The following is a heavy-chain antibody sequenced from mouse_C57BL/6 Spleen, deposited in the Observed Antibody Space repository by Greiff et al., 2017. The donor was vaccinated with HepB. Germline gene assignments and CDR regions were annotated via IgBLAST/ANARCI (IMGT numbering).Heavy chain of an antibody. CDR3: APITTVVAERYAMDY. D-gene: IGHD1-1*01. CDR2: INPYNGGT. V-gene: IGHV1-19*01. J-gene: IGHJ4*01. CDR1: GYTFTDYY. Sequence: VQLQQSGPVLVKPGASVKMSCKASGYTFTDYYMNWVKQSHGKSLEWIGVINPYNGGTSYNQKFKGKATLTVDKSSSTAYMELNSLTSEDSAVYYCAPITTVVAERYAMDYWGQGTSVTVSS.